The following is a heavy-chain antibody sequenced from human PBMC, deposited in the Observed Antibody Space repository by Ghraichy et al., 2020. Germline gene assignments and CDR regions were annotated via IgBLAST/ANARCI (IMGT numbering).Heavy chain of an antibody. CDR2: ISGSGGST. CDR3: AKDQGDAFDI. CDR1: GFTFSSYA. Sequence: GSLNISCAASGFTFSSYAMSWVRQAPGKGLEWVSAISGSGGSTYYADSVKGRFTISRDNSKNTLYLQMNSLRAEDTAVYYCAKDQGDAFDIWGQGTMVTVSS. V-gene: IGHV3-23*01. J-gene: IGHJ3*02.